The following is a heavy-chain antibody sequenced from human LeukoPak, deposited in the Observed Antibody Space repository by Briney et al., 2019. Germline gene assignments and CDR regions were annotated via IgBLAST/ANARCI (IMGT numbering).Heavy chain of an antibody. CDR3: AKLGYCSGGSCYGFDY. CDR2: INTNTGNP. D-gene: IGHD2-15*01. J-gene: IGHJ4*02. CDR1: GYTFTDYA. Sequence: ASVKVSCKASGYTFTDYAMNWVRQAPGQGLEWMGWINTNTGNPTYAQGFTGRFVFSLDTSVSTAYLQISSLKAEDTAVYYCAKLGYCSGGSCYGFDYWGQGTLVTVPS. V-gene: IGHV7-4-1*02.